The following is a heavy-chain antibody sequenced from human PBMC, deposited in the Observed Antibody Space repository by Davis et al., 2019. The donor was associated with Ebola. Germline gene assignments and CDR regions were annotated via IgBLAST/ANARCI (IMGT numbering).Heavy chain of an antibody. CDR1: GFTFSSYW. D-gene: IGHD3-16*02. J-gene: IGHJ4*02. Sequence: GESLKISCAASGFTFSSYWMHWVRQAPGKGLVWVSRINGFGSSITYADSVKGRFIISRDNAKNTLYLQMNSLGAEDTAVYYCARDIGTNAVDYWGQGTLVTVSS. CDR2: INGFGSSI. V-gene: IGHV3-74*03. CDR3: ARDIGTNAVDY.